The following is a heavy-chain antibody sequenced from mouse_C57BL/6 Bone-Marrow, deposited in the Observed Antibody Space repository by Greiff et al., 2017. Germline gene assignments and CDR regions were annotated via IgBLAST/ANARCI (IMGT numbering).Heavy chain of an antibody. J-gene: IGHJ3*01. CDR2: ISDGGSYT. D-gene: IGHD2-3*01. CDR1: GFTFSSYA. V-gene: IGHV5-4*01. CDR3: ARGWLLRGAY. Sequence: EVQLVESGGGLVKPGGSLKLSCAASGFTFSSYAMSWVRQTPEKRLGWVATISDGGSYTYYPDNVKGRFTISRDNAKNNLYLQMIHLKSEDTAMYYCARGWLLRGAYWGQGTLVTVSA.